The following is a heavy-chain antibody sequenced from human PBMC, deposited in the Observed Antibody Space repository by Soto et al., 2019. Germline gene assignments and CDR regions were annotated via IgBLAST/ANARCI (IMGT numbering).Heavy chain of an antibody. CDR3: ARGGQYRYFDY. CDR1: GYTFTLFG. Sequence: QVQLVQSGAEVKKPGASVKVSCTTSGYTFTLFGITWVRQAPGQGLEWMGWISPYNGDTKYAEKLEGRVTLTTATSTDTAYMELKSLTSDDTAEYYCARGGQYRYFDYWGQGTLVTVSS. CDR2: ISPYNGDT. D-gene: IGHD2-2*02. V-gene: IGHV1-18*01. J-gene: IGHJ4*02.